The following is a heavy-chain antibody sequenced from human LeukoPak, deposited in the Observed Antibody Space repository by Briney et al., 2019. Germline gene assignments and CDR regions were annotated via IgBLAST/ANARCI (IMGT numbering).Heavy chain of an antibody. Sequence: SGGSLRLSCAASGFTFGTYDMHWVRQAPGKGLEWVAVISYDGSNKYYADSVKGRFTISRDNSKNTLYLQMNSLRAEDTAVYYCARKEMAPNWGQGTLVTVSS. CDR1: GFTFGTYD. V-gene: IGHV3-30*03. D-gene: IGHD5-24*01. CDR3: ARKEMAPN. J-gene: IGHJ4*02. CDR2: ISYDGSNK.